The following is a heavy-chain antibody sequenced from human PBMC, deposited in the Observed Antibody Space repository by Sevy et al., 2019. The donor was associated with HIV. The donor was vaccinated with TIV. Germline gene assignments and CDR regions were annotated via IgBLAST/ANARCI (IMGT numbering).Heavy chain of an antibody. CDR3: AKDLTEHHSTSSGDFDY. J-gene: IGHJ4*02. CDR1: GFTFNVYG. CDR2: TRYDGSTK. Sequence: GGCLRLSCAASGFTFNVYGMHWVRQAPGKGLQWVAFTRYDGSTKYYADSVKGRFTISRDNSKNTLYLQMNSLRVDDKALYYCAKDLTEHHSTSSGDFDYWGQGSQVTVSS. V-gene: IGHV3-30*02. D-gene: IGHD6-6*01.